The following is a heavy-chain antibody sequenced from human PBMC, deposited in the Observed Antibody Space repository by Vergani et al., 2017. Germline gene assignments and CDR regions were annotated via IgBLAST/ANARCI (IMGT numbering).Heavy chain of an antibody. Sequence: QVQLQESGPGLVKPSQTLSLTCTVSGGSISSGGYYWSWIRQPPGKGLEWIGYIYYSGSTNYNPSLKSRVTISVDTSKNQFSLKLISVTAADTAVYYCAREPPTYYYDSSGYYPRAFDIWGQGTMVTVSS. CDR3: AREPPTYYYDSSGYYPRAFDI. V-gene: IGHV4-61*08. J-gene: IGHJ3*02. CDR2: IYYSGST. CDR1: GGSISSGGYY. D-gene: IGHD3-22*01.